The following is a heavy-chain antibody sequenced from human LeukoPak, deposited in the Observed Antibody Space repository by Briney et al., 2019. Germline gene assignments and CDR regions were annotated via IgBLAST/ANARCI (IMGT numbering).Heavy chain of an antibody. CDR1: GYTFTSYD. D-gene: IGHD2-8*01. V-gene: IGHV1-8*01. J-gene: IGHJ6*02. CDR2: MNPNSGNT. Sequence: ASVKVSCKASGYTFTSYDINWVRQATGQGLEWMGWMNPNSGNTGYAQKFQGRVTMTRNTSISTAYMELSSLRSEDTAVYYCARVKGVAIVLMVYAIPNYYYYGMDVWGQGTTVTVS. CDR3: ARVKGVAIVLMVYAIPNYYYYGMDV.